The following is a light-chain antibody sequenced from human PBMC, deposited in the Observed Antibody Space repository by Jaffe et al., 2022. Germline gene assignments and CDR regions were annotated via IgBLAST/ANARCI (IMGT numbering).Light chain of an antibody. CDR2: EVT. J-gene: IGLJ2*01. V-gene: IGLV2-23*02. Sequence: QSALTQPASVSGSPGQSITISCTGTSSDVGSYNFVSWYQQHPDKAPKLIIYEVTKRPSGVSNRFSGSKSGNTASLTISGLQAEDEADYYCCSFAARGKFGGGTKLTVL. CDR3: CSFAARGK. CDR1: SSDVGSYNF.